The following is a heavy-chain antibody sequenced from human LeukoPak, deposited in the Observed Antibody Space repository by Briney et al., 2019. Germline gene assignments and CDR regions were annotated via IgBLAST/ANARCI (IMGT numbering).Heavy chain of an antibody. CDR3: TRDRLSKWFDP. D-gene: IGHD5-12*01. J-gene: IGHJ5*02. Sequence: GASVTVSCEASGLTFTGVNYIHWVRQAPGQGPEWMGWINTNSGVTDYARKFQGRVTMTRDTSISTAYMELYRLTSDDTAMYYCTRDRLSKWFDPWGQGTLVTVSS. CDR1: GLTFTGVNY. CDR2: INTNSGVT. V-gene: IGHV1-2*02.